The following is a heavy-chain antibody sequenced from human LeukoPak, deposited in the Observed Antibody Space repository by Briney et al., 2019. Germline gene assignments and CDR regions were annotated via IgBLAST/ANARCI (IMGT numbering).Heavy chain of an antibody. CDR2: ISSNGGST. Sequence: GGSLRLSCAASGFTFSSYAMHWVRQAPGKGLEYVSAISSNGGSTYYANSVKGRFTISRDNSKNTLYLQMGSLRAEDMAVYYCAKSKHSDRGATIYYFDYWGQGTLVTVSS. J-gene: IGHJ4*02. CDR3: AKSKHSDRGATIYYFDY. D-gene: IGHD3-10*01. CDR1: GFTFSSYA. V-gene: IGHV3-64*01.